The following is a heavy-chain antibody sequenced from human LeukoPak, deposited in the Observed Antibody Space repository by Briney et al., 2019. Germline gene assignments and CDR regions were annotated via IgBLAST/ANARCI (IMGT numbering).Heavy chain of an antibody. CDR1: GFTVSSNY. D-gene: IGHD3-3*01. V-gene: IGHV3-23*01. CDR2: ISGSGGST. CDR3: AKALLYYDFWSGYYYYGMDV. Sequence: GGSLRLSCAASGFTVSSNYMSWVRQAPGKGLEWVSAISGSGGSTYYADSVKGRFTISRDNSKNTLYLQMNSLRAEDTAVYYCAKALLYYDFWSGYYYYGMDVWGQGTTVTVSS. J-gene: IGHJ6*02.